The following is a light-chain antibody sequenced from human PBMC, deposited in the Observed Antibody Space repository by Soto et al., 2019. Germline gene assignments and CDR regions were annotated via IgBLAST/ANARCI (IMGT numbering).Light chain of an antibody. Sequence: DIVMTQAPDSLAMSLGERATINCKSSQTVLYNSNNKNHLGWFQQKPGHPPKLLIYGASTRASGVPDRFSGSGSGTDFTLTISSLQAEDVAVYYCQQYYSIPFTFGQGTRLEIK. V-gene: IGKV4-1*01. CDR2: GAS. CDR1: QTVLYNSNNKNH. CDR3: QQYYSIPFT. J-gene: IGKJ5*01.